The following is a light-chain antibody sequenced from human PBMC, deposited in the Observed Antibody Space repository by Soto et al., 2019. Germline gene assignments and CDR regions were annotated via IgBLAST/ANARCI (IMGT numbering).Light chain of an antibody. CDR3: QQYYDTPWT. Sequence: DIVMTQSPDSLAVSLGERATSKCKSSQSLLYNVNNKNYLGWYQQKAGQPPKLLLYWASYRESGVPDRFSGSGSGTDFALTISSLQAEDVAVYYCQQYYDTPWTFGQGTKVEIK. J-gene: IGKJ1*01. V-gene: IGKV4-1*01. CDR2: WAS. CDR1: QSLLYNVNNKNY.